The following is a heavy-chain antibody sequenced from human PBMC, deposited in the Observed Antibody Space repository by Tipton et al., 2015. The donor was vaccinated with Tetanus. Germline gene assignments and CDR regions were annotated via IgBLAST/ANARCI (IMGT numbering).Heavy chain of an antibody. D-gene: IGHD4-23*01. J-gene: IGHJ4*02. V-gene: IGHV4-59*05. Sequence: GLVKPSETLSLTCNVSGGSITSYYWSWIRQRPGRGLEWIGSIYYGGNTYYNPSLKSRLTMAVDTSKTQVSLKLSSVTAADTAVYYCATGRRTVGFDYWGQGALVTVSS. CDR3: ATGRRTVGFDY. CDR2: IYYGGNT. CDR1: GGSITSYY.